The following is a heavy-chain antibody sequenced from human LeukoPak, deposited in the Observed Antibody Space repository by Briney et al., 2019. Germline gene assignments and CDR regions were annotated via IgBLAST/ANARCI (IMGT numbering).Heavy chain of an antibody. CDR3: AKGNWRYFDY. V-gene: IGHV3-23*01. CDR2: ISGSGGST. CDR1: GFAFSSYV. J-gene: IGHJ4*02. Sequence: GGSLRLSCAASGFAFSSYVMTWVRQAPGKGLEWVSAISGSGGSTYYADSVKGRFTISRDNSKNTLYLQMNSLGADDTAVYYCAKGNWRYFDYWGQGTLVTVSS. D-gene: IGHD1-1*01.